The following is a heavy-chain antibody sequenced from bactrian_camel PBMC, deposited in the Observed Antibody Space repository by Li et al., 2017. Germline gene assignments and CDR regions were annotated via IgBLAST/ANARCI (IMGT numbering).Heavy chain of an antibody. J-gene: IGHJ4*01. CDR3: AKGMSRMNALQAYMSQ. CDR1: GFAASRHA. Sequence: VQLVESGEALVQPGGSLRLSCAASGFAASRHAMSWVRQAPGKGLEWVSRINGGGGGTYLADSVKGRFTISRDNAKSTLYLQMNSLKPEDTALYYCAKGMSRMNALQAYMSQRGQGTQVTVS. V-gene: IGHV3S31*01. CDR2: INGGGGGT. D-gene: IGHD3*01.